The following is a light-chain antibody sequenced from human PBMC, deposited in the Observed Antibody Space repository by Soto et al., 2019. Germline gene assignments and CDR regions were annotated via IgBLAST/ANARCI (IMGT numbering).Light chain of an antibody. CDR3: QQYENLPPT. CDR1: QDISNY. Sequence: DIQMTQSPSSLSASVGDRVTITCQASQDISNYLNWYQQKPGKAPKLLIYDASNLRAGVPSRFSGSGSGTDFTFTISSLQPEDFATYYCQQYENLPPTFGQGTKVDIK. J-gene: IGKJ1*01. V-gene: IGKV1-33*01. CDR2: DAS.